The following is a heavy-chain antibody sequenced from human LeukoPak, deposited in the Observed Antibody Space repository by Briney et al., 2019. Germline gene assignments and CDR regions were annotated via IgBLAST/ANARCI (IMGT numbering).Heavy chain of an antibody. J-gene: IGHJ4*02. CDR1: GFTVDTNY. CDR3: ARVDKQWLHFDY. Sequence: GGSLRLSCAAYGFTVDTNYITWVRQAPGKGLEWVSVIYAGGSTYYSDSVKGRFTISRDTPKNTLYLQMNNLRAEDTAIYYCARVDKQWLHFDYWGQGTLVTVSS. CDR2: IYAGGST. D-gene: IGHD6-19*01. V-gene: IGHV3-53*01.